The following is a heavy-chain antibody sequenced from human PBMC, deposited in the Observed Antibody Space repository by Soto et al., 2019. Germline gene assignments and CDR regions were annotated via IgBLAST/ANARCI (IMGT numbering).Heavy chain of an antibody. J-gene: IGHJ4*02. CDR1: GGTFSSYA. V-gene: IGHV1-69*01. D-gene: IGHD2-2*01. Sequence: QVQLVQSGAEVKKPGSSVKVSCKASGGTFSSYAISLVRHAPGQGLEWMGGIIPIFGTANYAQKFQGRVTITADESTSTAYMELSSLRSEDTAVYYCARGPVRVVGSPFDYWGQGTLVTVSS. CDR2: IIPIFGTA. CDR3: ARGPVRVVGSPFDY.